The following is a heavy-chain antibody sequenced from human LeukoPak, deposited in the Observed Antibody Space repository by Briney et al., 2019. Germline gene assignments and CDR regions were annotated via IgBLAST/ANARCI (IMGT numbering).Heavy chain of an antibody. CDR1: GFTFSSYA. CDR2: ISYDGSNK. J-gene: IGHJ4*02. V-gene: IGHV3-30*04. CDR3: TTDSPTYCSGGSCYLAYYFDY. Sequence: GGSLRLSCAASGFTFSSYAMHWVRQAPGKGLEWVAVISYDGSNKKYADSVKGRFTISRDNSKNTLYLQMNSLKTEDTAVYYCTTDSPTYCSGGSCYLAYYFDYWGQGTLVTVSS. D-gene: IGHD2-15*01.